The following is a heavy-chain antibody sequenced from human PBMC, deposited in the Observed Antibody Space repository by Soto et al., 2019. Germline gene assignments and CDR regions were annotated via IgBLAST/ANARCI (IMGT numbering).Heavy chain of an antibody. V-gene: IGHV1-8*01. D-gene: IGHD1-1*01. Sequence: QVQLVQSGAEVKKPGASVKVSCKASGYTFTSYDINWVRQATGQGLEWMGGMNPNSGNTGYAQKFRGRVTMTRNTSISTAYMELSSLRSEATAVYYCARERTGTTSMDVWGQGTTVTVSS. CDR2: MNPNSGNT. CDR3: ARERTGTTSMDV. CDR1: GYTFTSYD. J-gene: IGHJ6*02.